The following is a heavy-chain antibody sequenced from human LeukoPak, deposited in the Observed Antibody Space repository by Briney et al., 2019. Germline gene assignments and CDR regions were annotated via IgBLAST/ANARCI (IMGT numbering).Heavy chain of an antibody. CDR2: IYTSGST. CDR3: ARDLVVVVPAARYYYYYYMDV. V-gene: IGHV4-4*07. Sequence: SETLSLTCTVSGGSISSYYWSWIRQPAGKGLEWIGRIYTSGSTNYNPSLKSRVTMSVDTSKNQFSLRLSSVTAADTAVYYCARDLVVVVPAARYYYYYYMDVWGKGTTVTVSS. D-gene: IGHD2-2*01. CDR1: GGSISSYY. J-gene: IGHJ6*03.